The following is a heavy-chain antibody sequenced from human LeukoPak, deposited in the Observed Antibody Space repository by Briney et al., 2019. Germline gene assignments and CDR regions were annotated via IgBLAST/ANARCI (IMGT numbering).Heavy chain of an antibody. CDR1: GFTFSSYA. CDR2: ISYDGSNK. Sequence: GGSLRLSCAASGFTFSSYAMHWVRQAPGKGLEWVAVISYDGSNKYYADSVKGRFTISRDNSKNTLYLQMNSLRAEDTAVYYCAKDWGIAVAGYFDYWGQGTLVTVSS. J-gene: IGHJ4*02. V-gene: IGHV3-30-3*01. D-gene: IGHD6-19*01. CDR3: AKDWGIAVAGYFDY.